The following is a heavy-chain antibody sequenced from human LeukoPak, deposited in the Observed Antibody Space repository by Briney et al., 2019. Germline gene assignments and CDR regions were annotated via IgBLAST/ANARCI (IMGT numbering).Heavy chain of an antibody. J-gene: IGHJ4*02. V-gene: IGHV1-2*02. D-gene: IGHD6-19*01. CDR2: INLNSGAT. Sequence: GASVKVSCKTSGYTFTGYFMHGVGQAPGQGLEWMGWINLNSGATNYAQKFQGRVTMTRDTSINTAYMEVRSLRSDDTAVYFCARQMAVAVTATFDYWGQGTLVTVSS. CDR3: ARQMAVAVTATFDY. CDR1: GYTFTGYF.